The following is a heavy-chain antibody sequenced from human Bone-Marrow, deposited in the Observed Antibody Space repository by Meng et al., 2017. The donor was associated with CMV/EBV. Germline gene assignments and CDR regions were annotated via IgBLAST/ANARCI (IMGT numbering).Heavy chain of an antibody. CDR2: INPNSGGT. Sequence: ASVKVSCKASGYTFTGYYMHWVRQAPGQGLEWMGWINPNSGGTNYAQKFQGRVTMTRDTSISTAYMELSRLRSDDTAVYYCARSPYCSSTSCSRGWFDPWGQGTLVTVSS. CDR3: ARSPYCSSTSCSRGWFDP. J-gene: IGHJ5*02. V-gene: IGHV1-2*02. D-gene: IGHD2-2*01. CDR1: GYTFTGYY.